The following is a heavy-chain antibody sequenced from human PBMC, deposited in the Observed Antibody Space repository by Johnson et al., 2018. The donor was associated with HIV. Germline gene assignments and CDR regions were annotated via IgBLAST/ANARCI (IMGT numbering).Heavy chain of an antibody. CDR2: IKQDGNNK. J-gene: IGHJ3*02. V-gene: IGHV3-7*01. Sequence: VQLVESGGGLVQPGGSLRLSCAASGFSFSSYWMSWVRQAPGKGLEWVANIKQDGNNKYYADSVKGRFTISRDNSKNKLYLQMNRRRAEDTAVYYCARDPDIWGQGTMVTVSS. CDR3: ARDPDI. CDR1: GFSFSSYW.